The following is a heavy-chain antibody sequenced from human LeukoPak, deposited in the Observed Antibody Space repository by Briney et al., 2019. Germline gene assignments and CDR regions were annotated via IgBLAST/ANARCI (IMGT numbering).Heavy chain of an antibody. CDR2: ITSGGSTT. Sequence: GGSLRLSCAASGFPFSSYAMSWIRQAPGKGLEWVSYITSGGSTTYYADSVKGRFTISRDNAKNSLYLQMNSLRAEDTAVYFCARRHDYGDSWGQGTLVTVSS. CDR1: GFPFSSYA. V-gene: IGHV3-11*01. J-gene: IGHJ4*02. CDR3: ARRHDYGDS.